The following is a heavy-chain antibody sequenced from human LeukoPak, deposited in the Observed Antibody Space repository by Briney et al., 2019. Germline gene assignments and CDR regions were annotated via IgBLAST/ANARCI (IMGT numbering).Heavy chain of an antibody. V-gene: IGHV4-4*07. CDR2: IYTSGST. CDR3: ARDREVGSSWGPFDY. Sequence: SETLSLTCTVSGGSISSCYWSWIRQPAGKGLEWIGRIYTSGSTNYNPSLKSRVTISVDKSKNQFSLKLSSVTAADTAVYYCARDREVGSSWGPFDYWGQGTLVTVSS. CDR1: GGSISSCY. D-gene: IGHD6-13*01. J-gene: IGHJ4*02.